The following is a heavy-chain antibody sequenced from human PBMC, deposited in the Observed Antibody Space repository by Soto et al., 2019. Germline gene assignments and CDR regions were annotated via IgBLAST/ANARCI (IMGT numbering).Heavy chain of an antibody. J-gene: IGHJ4*02. Sequence: QVQLVQSGAEVKKPGASVKVSCKASGYTFTSYYMHWVRQAPGQGLEWMGIINPSGGSTSYAQKFQGRDTMTRETSTSTVYMELSSLRSEDTAVYYCARAIAAAGDFDYWGQGTLVTVSS. D-gene: IGHD6-13*01. V-gene: IGHV1-46*01. CDR2: INPSGGST. CDR3: ARAIAAAGDFDY. CDR1: GYTFTSYY.